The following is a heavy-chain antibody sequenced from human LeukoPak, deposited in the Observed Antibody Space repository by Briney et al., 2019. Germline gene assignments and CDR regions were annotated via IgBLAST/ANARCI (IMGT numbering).Heavy chain of an antibody. D-gene: IGHD1-1*01. CDR2: IGSDEIST. Sequence: GGSLRLSCAGSGFTFSSYWMLWVRQAPGEGLVWVSRIGSDEISTNYAASVRGRFTISRDNAKNTLYLQMDSLRAEDTAVYYCAKVGGTTGSMRFYMDVWGKGTTVTVSS. CDR3: AKVGGTTGSMRFYMDV. V-gene: IGHV3-74*01. CDR1: GFTFSSYW. J-gene: IGHJ6*03.